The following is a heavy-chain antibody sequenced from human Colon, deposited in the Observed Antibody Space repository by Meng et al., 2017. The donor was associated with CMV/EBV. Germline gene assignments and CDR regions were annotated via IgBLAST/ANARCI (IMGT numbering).Heavy chain of an antibody. Sequence: AWGLWLVSHSGTRSLTSASAGGSITRDYWSLIRQPPGRVLELIGRMYTSGSTNYNPSLKSRVTMSVDTSKKQFSLKLSSVTAADTAMYYCAKEAPGGNYWYFDLWGRDTLVTVAS. CDR2: MYTSGST. D-gene: IGHD1-26*01. V-gene: IGHV4-4*07. J-gene: IGHJ2*01. CDR3: AKEAPGGNYWYFDL. CDR1: GGSITRDY.